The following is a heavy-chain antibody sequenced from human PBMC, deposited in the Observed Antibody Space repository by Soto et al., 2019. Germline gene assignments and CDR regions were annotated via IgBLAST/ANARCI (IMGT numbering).Heavy chain of an antibody. CDR3: VRPLPSGQTHARDV. CDR2: IYNDGTT. CDR1: GLPVAGSY. Sequence: GESLKISCVASGLPVAGSYMAWVRQAPGKGLEWASVIYNDGTTYYSQSVEGRFTISRDTSKNTLYLQMDRLRDEDTAVYYCVRPLPSGQTHARDVWGQGTTVTVSS. V-gene: IGHV3-53*01. D-gene: IGHD3-10*01. J-gene: IGHJ6*02.